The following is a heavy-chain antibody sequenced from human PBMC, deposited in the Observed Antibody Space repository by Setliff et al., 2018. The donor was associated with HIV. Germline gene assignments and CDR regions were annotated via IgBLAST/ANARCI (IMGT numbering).Heavy chain of an antibody. CDR2: ISGSGDIT. J-gene: IGHJ4*02. CDR3: AKTQTVITVYGPFDS. CDR1: GFTFSNYA. Sequence: PGGSLRLSCAASGFTFSNYAMSWVRQAPGKGPEWVSGISGSGDITYYRESVKGRFTVSRDNSNNTVYPQMNSLRAEDTAMYYCAKTQTVITVYGPFDSWGQGTPVTVSS. D-gene: IGHD4-4*01. V-gene: IGHV3-23*01.